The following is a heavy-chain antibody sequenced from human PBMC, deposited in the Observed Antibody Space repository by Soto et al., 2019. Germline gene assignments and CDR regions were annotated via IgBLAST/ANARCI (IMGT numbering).Heavy chain of an antibody. V-gene: IGHV4-31*03. CDR1: GGSIRSGGYY. Sequence: RSLTCTVSGGSIRSGGYYWSWVRQNPRKGLEWIGNIYYSGNTYYNPSLKSRLTISVDTSKNQFSLNLSSVTAADTAVYYCARDRLMATAGTARHYFGLDVWGQGNTVTVSS. CDR2: IYYSGNT. J-gene: IGHJ6*02. CDR3: ARDRLMATAGTARHYFGLDV. D-gene: IGHD1-1*01.